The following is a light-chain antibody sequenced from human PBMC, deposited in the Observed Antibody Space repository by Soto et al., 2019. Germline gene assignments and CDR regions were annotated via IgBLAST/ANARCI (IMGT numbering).Light chain of an antibody. J-gene: IGKJ2*01. Sequence: EIVMTQSPATLSVSPGERATLSCRASQSVNSNLAWYQQRPGQAPRHLMYGAYTRATGIPARFSGSGSWTEFNLTISRLQSEDFAVYYCQQYNNWYTFDQGTKLEIK. CDR2: GAY. CDR3: QQYNNWYT. V-gene: IGKV3-15*01. CDR1: QSVNSN.